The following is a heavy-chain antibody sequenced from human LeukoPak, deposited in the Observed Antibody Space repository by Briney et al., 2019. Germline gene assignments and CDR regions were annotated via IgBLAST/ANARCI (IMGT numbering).Heavy chain of an antibody. J-gene: IGHJ5*02. CDR2: IYYSGSA. CDR1: GGSSSSSRYY. CDR3: ARHPYQLLWLSWFDP. D-gene: IGHD2-2*01. V-gene: IGHV4-39*01. Sequence: SETLSLTCTVSGGSSSSSRYYWGWIRQPPGKGLEWIGSIYYSGSAYYNPSLKSRVTISVDTSKNQFSLKLSSVTAADTAVYYCARHPYQLLWLSWFDPWGQGTLVTVSS.